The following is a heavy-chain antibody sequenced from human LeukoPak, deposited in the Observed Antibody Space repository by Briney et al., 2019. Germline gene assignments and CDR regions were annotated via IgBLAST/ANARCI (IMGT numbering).Heavy chain of an antibody. Sequence: PGGSLRLSCAASGFTFSSYAMHWVRQAPGKGLEWVAVISYDGSNKYYADSVKGRFTISRDNSKNTLYLQMNSLRAEDTAVYYCAREGSASRSWYQDYFDYWGQGTLVTVSS. J-gene: IGHJ4*02. CDR3: AREGSASRSWYQDYFDY. D-gene: IGHD6-13*01. CDR2: ISYDGSNK. CDR1: GFTFSSYA. V-gene: IGHV3-30-3*01.